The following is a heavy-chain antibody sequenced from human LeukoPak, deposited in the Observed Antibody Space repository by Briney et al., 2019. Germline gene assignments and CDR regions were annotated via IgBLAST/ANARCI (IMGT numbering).Heavy chain of an antibody. CDR3: AKDQVNSGYSGSFYFDY. CDR1: GFTFSSYA. D-gene: IGHD1-26*01. CDR2: ISYDGSNK. Sequence: GGSLRLSCAASGFTFSSYAMSWVRQAPGKGLEWVAVISYDGSNKYYADSVKGRFTISRDNSKNTLYLQMNSLRAEDTAVYYCAKDQVNSGYSGSFYFDYWGQGTLVTVSS. V-gene: IGHV3-30-3*01. J-gene: IGHJ4*02.